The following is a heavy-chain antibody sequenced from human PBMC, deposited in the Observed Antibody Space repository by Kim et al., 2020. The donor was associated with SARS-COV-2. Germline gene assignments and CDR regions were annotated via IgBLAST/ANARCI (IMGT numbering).Heavy chain of an antibody. CDR1: GYTFTSYA. Sequence: ASVKVSCKASGYTFTSYAMNWVRQAPGQGLEWMGWINTNTGNPTYAQGFTGRFVFSLDTSVSTAYLQINSLKAEDTAVYYCARDGVAYYYDSSGYDNWFDPWGRGTLVTVSS. D-gene: IGHD3-22*01. V-gene: IGHV7-4-1*02. CDR2: INTNTGNP. J-gene: IGHJ5*02. CDR3: ARDGVAYYYDSSGYDNWFDP.